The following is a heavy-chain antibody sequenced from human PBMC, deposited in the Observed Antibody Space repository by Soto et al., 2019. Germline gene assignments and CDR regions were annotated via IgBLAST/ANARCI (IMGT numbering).Heavy chain of an antibody. CDR3: ARRGKDNFYYSMDV. CDR1: GYNFTSYW. J-gene: IGHJ6*02. CDR2: IYPGDSES. Sequence: DVQLVQSGAEVKKPGESLKISCQGSGYNFTSYWIVWVGQTPGKGLEWVGNIYPGDSESRYSPSFQGQVTISVDKSINAAYLQWSSLKASDTAMYYCARRGKDNFYYSMDVWGQGTTVTVSS. V-gene: IGHV5-51*03.